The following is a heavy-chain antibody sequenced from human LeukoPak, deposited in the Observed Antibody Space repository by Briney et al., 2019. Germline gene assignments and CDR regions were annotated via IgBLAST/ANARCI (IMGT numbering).Heavy chain of an antibody. D-gene: IGHD3-22*01. V-gene: IGHV3-23*01. Sequence: GGSLRLSCAASGFSFSSYAMSWVSHAQGKGLEWVSAISGSGGSTYYADSVKGRFTISRDNYKNTMYLQMNSLRAEDTAVYYCAKDREYYDSSGSWWGQGTLVTVSS. CDR2: ISGSGGST. CDR1: GFSFSSYA. J-gene: IGHJ4*02. CDR3: AKDREYYDSSGSW.